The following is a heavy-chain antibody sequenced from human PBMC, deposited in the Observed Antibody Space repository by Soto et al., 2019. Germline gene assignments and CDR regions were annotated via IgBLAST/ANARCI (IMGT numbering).Heavy chain of an antibody. CDR2: ISYDGSNK. D-gene: IGHD5-18*01. Sequence: QVQLVESGGGVVQPGRSLRLSCAASGFTFSSYAMHWVRQAPGKGLEWVAVISYDGSNKYYADSVKGRFTISRDNSKNTLYLQMNSLRAEDTAVYYCARDRLNSYGGRGWYFDYWGQGTLVTVSS. V-gene: IGHV3-30-3*01. J-gene: IGHJ4*02. CDR1: GFTFSSYA. CDR3: ARDRLNSYGGRGWYFDY.